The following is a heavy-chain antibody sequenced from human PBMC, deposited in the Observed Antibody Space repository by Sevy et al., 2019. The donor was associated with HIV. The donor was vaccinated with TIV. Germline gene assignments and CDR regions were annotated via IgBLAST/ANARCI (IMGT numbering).Heavy chain of an antibody. D-gene: IGHD5-12*01. CDR3: ARDDRGYSGYDRGNFDY. CDR2: CSSSGSTI. J-gene: IGHJ4*02. Sequence: GGSLRLSCAASGFTFSSYEMNWVRQAPGKGLEWVSCCSSSGSTIYYADSVKGRFTISRDNAKNPLYLQMNSLRAEDTAVYYCARDDRGYSGYDRGNFDYWGQGTLVTVSS. CDR1: GFTFSSYE. V-gene: IGHV3-48*03.